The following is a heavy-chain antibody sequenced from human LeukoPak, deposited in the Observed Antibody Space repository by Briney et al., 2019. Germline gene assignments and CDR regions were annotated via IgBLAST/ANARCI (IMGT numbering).Heavy chain of an antibody. CDR1: GFTFSSYA. D-gene: IGHD5-18*01. CDR2: ISGSGGST. CDR3: AKDISVDTAIPTFYGMDV. V-gene: IGHV3-23*01. Sequence: QPGGSLRLSCAASGFTFSSYAMSWLRQAPGKGLEWVSAISGSGGSTYYADSVKGRFTISRDNSKNTLYLQMNSLRAEDTAVYYCAKDISVDTAIPTFYGMDVWGQGTTVTVSS. J-gene: IGHJ6*02.